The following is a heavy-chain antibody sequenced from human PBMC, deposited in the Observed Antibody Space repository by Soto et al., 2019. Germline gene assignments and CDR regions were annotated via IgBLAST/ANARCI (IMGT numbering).Heavy chain of an antibody. CDR1: GFSLSTSGVG. CDR3: AHACGIVELHY. J-gene: IGHJ4*02. CDR2: IYWDDDK. Sequence: QITLKESGPTLVKPTQTLTLTCTFSGFSLSTSGVGVGWIRQPPGKALEWLALIYWDDDKRYSPSLKSRLTTTKDTSNTQVVLTMTNIDPVDTATYYCAHACGIVELHYWGQGTLVTVSS. V-gene: IGHV2-5*02. D-gene: IGHD1-26*01.